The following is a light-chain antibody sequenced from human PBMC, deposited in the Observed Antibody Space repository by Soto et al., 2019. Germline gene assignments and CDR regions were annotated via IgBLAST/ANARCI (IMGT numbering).Light chain of an antibody. J-gene: IGLJ2*01. CDR1: SCDVGGYNY. Sequence: QSVLTQPASVSGSPGQSITISCTGTSCDVGGYNYVSWYQQHPGKAPILMIYDVSNRPSGVSDRFSGSKSGNTASLTISGLQAEDEADYYCSSYTSSSTHVVFGGGTKVTVL. V-gene: IGLV2-14*01. CDR3: SSYTSSSTHVV. CDR2: DVS.